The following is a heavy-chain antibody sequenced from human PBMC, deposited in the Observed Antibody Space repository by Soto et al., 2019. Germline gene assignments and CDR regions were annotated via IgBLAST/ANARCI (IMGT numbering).Heavy chain of an antibody. Sequence: SVKVSCKASGGTFSSYTISWVRQAPGQGLEWMGRIIPILGIANYAQKFQGRVTITADKSTSTAYMELSSLRSEDTAVYYCAGWYYYNSSVYDVFDIWGQGTRVTVS. J-gene: IGHJ3*02. D-gene: IGHD3-22*01. CDR2: IIPILGIA. CDR3: AGWYYYNSSVYDVFDI. CDR1: GGTFSSYT. V-gene: IGHV1-69*02.